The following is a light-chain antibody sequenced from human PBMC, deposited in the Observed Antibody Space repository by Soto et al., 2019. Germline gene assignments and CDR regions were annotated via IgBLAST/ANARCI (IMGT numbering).Light chain of an antibody. V-gene: IGKV3-20*01. Sequence: EIVLTQSPGTLSLSPGERATLSCRASQSVSTSYLAWYQQKPGQAPRLLIYGASSRATGIPDRFSGSGSGADFTLTINRLEPEDFAVYYCQQYGSVPRTFGGGTKVEIK. CDR2: GAS. CDR3: QQYGSVPRT. CDR1: QSVSTSY. J-gene: IGKJ4*01.